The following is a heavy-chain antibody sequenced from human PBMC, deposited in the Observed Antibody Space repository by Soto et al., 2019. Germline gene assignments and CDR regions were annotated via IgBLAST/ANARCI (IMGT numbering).Heavy chain of an antibody. CDR2: IYPGDSDT. J-gene: IGHJ6*03. D-gene: IGHD3-3*01. Sequence: GESLKISCKGSGYSFTSYWIGWVRQMPGKGLEWMGIIYPGDSDTRYSPSFQGQVTISADKSISTAYLQWSSLKASDTAMYYCARQINNITIFGVVPHYYSYMDVWGKGTTVTVSS. V-gene: IGHV5-51*01. CDR3: ARQINNITIFGVVPHYYSYMDV. CDR1: GYSFTSYW.